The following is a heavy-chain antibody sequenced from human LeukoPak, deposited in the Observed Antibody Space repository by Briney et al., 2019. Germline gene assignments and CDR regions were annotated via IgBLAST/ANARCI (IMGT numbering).Heavy chain of an antibody. CDR1: GFTFSSYW. J-gene: IGHJ4*02. CDR2: IKQDGSEK. Sequence: GGSLRLSCAASGFTFSSYWMSWVRQAPGKGLEWAANIKQDGSEKYYVDSVKGRFIISRDNAKNSLYLQMNSLRAEDTAVYYCARESGWSEKVRFDYWGQGTLVTVSS. V-gene: IGHV3-7*01. D-gene: IGHD6-19*01. CDR3: ARESGWSEKVRFDY.